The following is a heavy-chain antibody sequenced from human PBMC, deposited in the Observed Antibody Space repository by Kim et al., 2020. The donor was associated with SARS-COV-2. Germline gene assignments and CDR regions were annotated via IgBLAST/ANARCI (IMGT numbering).Heavy chain of an antibody. J-gene: IGHJ3*02. D-gene: IGHD1-26*01. CDR1: GFTFSYYT. Sequence: GGSLRLSCAASGFTFSYYTMHWVRQAPGKGLEWVALISYDGSNKYYADSVKGRFTISRDNSKNTLSLQMNSLRAEDTGVYYCARAGIVGATGAFHIWGQGTMVAVSS. CDR3: ARAGIVGATGAFHI. CDR2: ISYDGSNK. V-gene: IGHV3-30-3*01.